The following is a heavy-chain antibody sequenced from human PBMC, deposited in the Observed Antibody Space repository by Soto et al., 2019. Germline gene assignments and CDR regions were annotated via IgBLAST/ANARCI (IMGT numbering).Heavy chain of an antibody. J-gene: IGHJ4*02. Sequence: EVQLVESGGGLVKPGGSLSLSCAASGFTFSNVWMSWVRQAPGKGLEWVGRIKRRADGGTTDYATPVRGRFTVSRHDSKNTLYLQMNSLKTEDTAVYYCTAGYCSGGSCYSVVYWGQGTLVTVSS. D-gene: IGHD2-15*01. CDR1: GFTFSNVW. CDR2: IKRRADGGTT. V-gene: IGHV3-15*01. CDR3: TAGYCSGGSCYSVVY.